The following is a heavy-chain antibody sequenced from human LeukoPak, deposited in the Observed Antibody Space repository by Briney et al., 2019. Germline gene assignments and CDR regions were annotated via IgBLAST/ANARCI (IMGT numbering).Heavy chain of an antibody. CDR3: ARVTIFGVVTYPPIDY. CDR2: ISPYNENR. Sequence: ASVKVSCKASGYTFTRNGISWVRQAPGQGLEWMGWISPYNENRKYLQKLQGRVTLSTDTSTSTAYMELRSLTSDDTAVYYCARVTIFGVVTYPPIDYWGQGTLVTVSS. D-gene: IGHD3-3*01. CDR1: GYTFTRNG. J-gene: IGHJ4*02. V-gene: IGHV1-18*01.